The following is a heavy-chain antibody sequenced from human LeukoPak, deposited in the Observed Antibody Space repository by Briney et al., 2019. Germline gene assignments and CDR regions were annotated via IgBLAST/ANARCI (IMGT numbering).Heavy chain of an antibody. V-gene: IGHV4-38-2*01. J-gene: IGHJ6*03. Sequence: PSETLSLTCAVSGYSITSGYYWGCIRQPPGKGLESIGSIYYSGSTYYNPSLKSRVTISVDTSRNQFSLKLSSVTAADTAVYYCARRTNYYYYYMDVWGKGTTGTVSS. CDR3: ARRTNYYYYYMDV. CDR2: IYYSGST. CDR1: GYSITSGYY.